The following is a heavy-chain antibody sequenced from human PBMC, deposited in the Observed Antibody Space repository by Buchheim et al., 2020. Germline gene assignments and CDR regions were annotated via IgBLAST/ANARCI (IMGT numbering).Heavy chain of an antibody. D-gene: IGHD2-15*01. CDR3: ARGVVAAYGYYYYGMDV. CDR2: IYHSGST. J-gene: IGHJ6*02. Sequence: QVQLQESGPGLVKPSGTLSLTCAVSGGSISSSNCWSWVRQPPGKGLEWIGEIYHSGSTNYNPSRKSRVTISVDKSQNHFSMKLSSVTAADTAVYYCARGVVAAYGYYYYGMDVWGQGTT. CDR1: GGSISSSNC. V-gene: IGHV4-4*02.